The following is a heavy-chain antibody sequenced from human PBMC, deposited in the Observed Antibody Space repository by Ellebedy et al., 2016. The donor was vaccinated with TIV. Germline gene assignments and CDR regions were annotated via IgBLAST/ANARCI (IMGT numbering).Heavy chain of an antibody. Sequence: AASVKVSCKVSGYNVTEFCMHWVRQAPGQGLEWMGIINPSGVSTTSAQKFQGRVTVTRDTSTSTVYMELSSLRSEDTAVYYCARDKNLHYSDSSGPEDVWGQGTTVTVSS. CDR3: ARDKNLHYSDSSGPEDV. CDR1: GYNVTEFC. J-gene: IGHJ6*02. CDR2: INPSGVST. D-gene: IGHD3-22*01. V-gene: IGHV1-46*01.